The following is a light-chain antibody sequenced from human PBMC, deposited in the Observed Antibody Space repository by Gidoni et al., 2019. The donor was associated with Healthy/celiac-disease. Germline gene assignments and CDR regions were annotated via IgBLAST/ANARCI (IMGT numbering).Light chain of an antibody. Sequence: EIVMTQSPATLSVSPGERATLSCRASQSVSSNLAWYQQKPGQAPRLLIYGASTRATGIPARFSGSGSGTEFTLTISSLQSEDFAVYYCQSKWTFGQGTKVEIK. CDR2: GAS. CDR1: QSVSSN. CDR3: QSKWT. V-gene: IGKV3-15*01. J-gene: IGKJ1*01.